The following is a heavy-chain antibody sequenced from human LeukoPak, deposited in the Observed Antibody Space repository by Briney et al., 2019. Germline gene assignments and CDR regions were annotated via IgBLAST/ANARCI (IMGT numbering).Heavy chain of an antibody. J-gene: IGHJ5*02. Sequence: SETLSLTCAVSGGSISSSSYYWGWIRQPPGKGLEWIGSIYYSGSTYYNPSLKSRVTISVDTSKNQFSLKLSSVTAADTAVYYCARVGVMITFGGVIGNWFDPWGQGTLVTVSS. CDR3: ARVGVMITFGGVIGNWFDP. CDR2: IYYSGST. V-gene: IGHV4-39*07. D-gene: IGHD3-16*02. CDR1: GGSISSSSYY.